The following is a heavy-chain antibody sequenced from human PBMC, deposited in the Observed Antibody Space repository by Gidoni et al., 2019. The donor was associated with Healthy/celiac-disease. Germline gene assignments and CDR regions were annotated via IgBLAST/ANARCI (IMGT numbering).Heavy chain of an antibody. CDR3: ARDGVVVPAAIGLPNYYYYYYMDV. CDR2: SNAGNGNT. D-gene: IGHD2-2*01. V-gene: IGHV1-3*01. CDR1: GYTFTSYA. J-gene: IGHJ6*03. Sequence: QVQLVQSVAEVKKTGASVKVSCKAAGYTFTSYAMHWVRQAPGQRLEWMGWSNAGNGNTKYSQKFQGRVTITRDTSASTAYMELSSLRSEDTAVYYCARDGVVVPAAIGLPNYYYYYYMDVWGKGTTVTVSS.